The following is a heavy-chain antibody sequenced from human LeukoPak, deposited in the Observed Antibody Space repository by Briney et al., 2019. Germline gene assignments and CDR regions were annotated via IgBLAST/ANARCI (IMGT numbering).Heavy chain of an antibody. CDR1: GYTLSNHA. D-gene: IGHD6-19*01. J-gene: IGHJ6*02. V-gene: IGHV1-18*04. Sequence: ASVKVSCKGSGYTLSNHAFSWVRQAPGQGLEWMGWISADNGNTNHAQKFQGRVSLTTDTSTSTAYMELRSLRSDDTAVYYCASTIAVAGTDYYGMDVWGQGTTVTVSS. CDR2: ISADNGNT. CDR3: ASTIAVAGTDYYGMDV.